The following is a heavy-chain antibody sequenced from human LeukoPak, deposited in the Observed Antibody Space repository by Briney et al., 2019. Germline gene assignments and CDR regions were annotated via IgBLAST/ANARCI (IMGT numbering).Heavy chain of an antibody. CDR1: GFSFGSSD. CDR2: ISYDGSDK. J-gene: IGHJ4*02. V-gene: IGHV3-30*18. D-gene: IGHD5-24*01. CDR3: AKEGRSLQTY. Sequence: GRSLRLSCAASGFSFGSSDIHWVRQAPDKGLEWVAFISYDGSDKYYADSVKGRFTVSRDNSKHTLYLQMNSLRAEDTAVYYCAKEGRSLQTYWGQGTLVTVSS.